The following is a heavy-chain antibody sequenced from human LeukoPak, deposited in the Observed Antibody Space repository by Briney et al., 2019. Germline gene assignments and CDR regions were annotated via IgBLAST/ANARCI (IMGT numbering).Heavy chain of an antibody. CDR3: ARGIAVAGYYYYYYMDV. V-gene: IGHV3-74*01. J-gene: IGHJ6*03. CDR2: INSDGSST. D-gene: IGHD6-19*01. Sequence: GGSLRLSCAASEFTFFTYSMSWVRQAPGKGLVWVSRINSDGSSTSYADSVKGRFTISRDNAKNTLYLQMNSLRAEDTAVYYCARGIAVAGYYYYYYMDVWGKGTTVTVSS. CDR1: EFTFFTYS.